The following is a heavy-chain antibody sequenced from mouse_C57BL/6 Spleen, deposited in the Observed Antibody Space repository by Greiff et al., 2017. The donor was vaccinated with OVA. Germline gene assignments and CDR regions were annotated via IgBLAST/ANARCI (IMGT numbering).Heavy chain of an antibody. CDR2: IYPGGGYT. CDR1: GYTFTNYW. Sequence: QVQLKQSGAELVRPGTSVKMSCKASGYTFTNYWIGWAKQRPGHGLEWIGDIYPGGGYTNYTEKFKGKATLTADTSSRTAYMQISSLTSDDSAIYYCARRNGYAMDYWGQGTSVTVSS. CDR3: ARRNGYAMDY. V-gene: IGHV1-63*01. J-gene: IGHJ4*01.